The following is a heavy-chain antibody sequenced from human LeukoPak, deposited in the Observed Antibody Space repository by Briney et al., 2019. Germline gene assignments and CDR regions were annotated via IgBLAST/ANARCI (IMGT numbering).Heavy chain of an antibody. V-gene: IGHV1-69*04. CDR3: ARGIAVAGIRNYYYGMDV. J-gene: IGHJ6*02. D-gene: IGHD6-19*01. CDR2: IIPILGIA. CDR1: GGTFSSYA. Sequence: SVKVSCKASGGTFSSYAISWVRQAPGQGLEWMGRIIPILGIANYAQKFQGRVTITADKSTSTAYMELRSLRSEDTAVYYCARGIAVAGIRNYYYGMDVWGQGTTVTVSS.